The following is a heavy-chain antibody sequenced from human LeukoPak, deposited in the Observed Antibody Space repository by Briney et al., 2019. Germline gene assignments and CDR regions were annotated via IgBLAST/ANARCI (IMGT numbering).Heavy chain of an antibody. J-gene: IGHJ6*02. CDR1: GGSISSYY. CDR3: ARASTDYYYYYGMDV. CDR2: IYYSGST. Sequence: SETLSLTCTVSGGSISSYYWSWIRQPPGKGLEWIGYIYYSGSTNYNPSLKSRVTISVDTSKNQFSLKLSSVTAADTAVYYCARASTDYYYYYGMDVWGQGTTVTVSS. V-gene: IGHV4-59*01.